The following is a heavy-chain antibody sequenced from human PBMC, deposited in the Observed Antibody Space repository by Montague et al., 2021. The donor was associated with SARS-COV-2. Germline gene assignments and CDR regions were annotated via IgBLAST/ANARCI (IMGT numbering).Heavy chain of an antibody. CDR3: ARGSGWMGNAFDI. D-gene: IGHD6-19*01. V-gene: IGHV4-59*01. CDR1: GGSISSYY. J-gene: IGHJ3*02. CDR2: IYYSGST. Sequence: SETLPLTCTVSGGSISSYYWSWIRQPPGKGLEWIGYIYYSGSTNYNPSLKSRVTISVDTSKNQFSLKLSSVTAADTAVYYCARGSGWMGNAFDIWGQGTMGTVSS.